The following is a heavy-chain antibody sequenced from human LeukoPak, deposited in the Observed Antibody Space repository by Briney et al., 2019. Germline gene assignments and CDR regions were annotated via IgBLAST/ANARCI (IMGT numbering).Heavy chain of an antibody. J-gene: IGHJ6*03. CDR1: GYTFTSYD. D-gene: IGHD3-10*01. Sequence: SVKVSCKASGYTFTSYDINWVRQAPGQGLEWMGGIIPIFGTANYAQKFQGRVTITADKSTSTAYMELSSLRSEDTAVYYCASMVRGFYYYYMDVWGKGTTVTVSS. CDR3: ASMVRGFYYYYMDV. CDR2: IIPIFGTA. V-gene: IGHV1-69*06.